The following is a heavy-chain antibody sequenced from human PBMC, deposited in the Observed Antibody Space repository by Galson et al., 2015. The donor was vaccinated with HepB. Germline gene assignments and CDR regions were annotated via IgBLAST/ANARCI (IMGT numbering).Heavy chain of an antibody. CDR3: VRDMSGRGTLNTVTTSWFDP. D-gene: IGHD4-17*01. J-gene: IGHJ5*02. CDR1: GSIFNTFW. CDR2: INIDGTTT. V-gene: IGHV3-74*01. Sequence: SLRLSCAASGSIFNTFWMNWVRQAPGKGLVWVSDINIDGTTTRYADSVKGRFTISRDNAKKTLYLQMNSLRPDDTAVYYCVRDMSGRGTLNTVTTSWFDPGGQGTLVTVSS.